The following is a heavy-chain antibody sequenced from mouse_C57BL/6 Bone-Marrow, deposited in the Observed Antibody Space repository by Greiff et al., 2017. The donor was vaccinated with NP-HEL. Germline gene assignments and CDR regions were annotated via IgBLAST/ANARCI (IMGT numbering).Heavy chain of an antibody. J-gene: IGHJ4*01. CDR1: GFNIKDDY. CDR2: IDPENGDT. Sequence: VQLKQSGAELVRPGASVKLSCTASGFNIKDDYMHWVKQRPEQGLEWIGWIDPENGDTEYASKFQGKATITADTSSNTAYLQLSSLTSEDTAVYYCTTSTYYSNSYAMDYWGQGTSVTVSS. D-gene: IGHD2-5*01. CDR3: TTSTYYSNSYAMDY. V-gene: IGHV14-4*01.